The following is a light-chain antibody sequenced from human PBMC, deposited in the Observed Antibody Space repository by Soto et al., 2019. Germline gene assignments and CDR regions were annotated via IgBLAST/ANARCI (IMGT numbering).Light chain of an antibody. J-gene: IGLJ1*01. CDR1: KSDVGGYNY. Sequence: QSVLTQPPSASGSPGQSVTISCTGTKSDVGGYNYVSRYQQHPGKAPKLMIYEVFKRPSGVPYRFSGSKSGNTASLTVSGLQAEDEADYYCSSYAGSNNFDVFGTGTKVTVL. CDR2: EVF. V-gene: IGLV2-8*01. CDR3: SSYAGSNNFDV.